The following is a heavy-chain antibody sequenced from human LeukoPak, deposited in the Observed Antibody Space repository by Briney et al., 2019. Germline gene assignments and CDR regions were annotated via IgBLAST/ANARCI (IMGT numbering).Heavy chain of an antibody. CDR3: AILRGTVTASDY. CDR2: INNDGSST. V-gene: IGHV3-74*01. D-gene: IGHD4-11*01. J-gene: IGHJ4*02. CDR1: GFTFSSYW. Sequence: PGGSLRLSCAASGFTFSSYWMHWVRQAPGKGLVWVSHINNDGSSTTYADSVEGRFATSRDNAKNTLYLQMNILRVEDTAVYYCAILRGTVTASDYWGQGTLVTVSS.